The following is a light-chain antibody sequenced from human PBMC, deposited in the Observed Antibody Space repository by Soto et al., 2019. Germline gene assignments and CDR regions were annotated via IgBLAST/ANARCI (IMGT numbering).Light chain of an antibody. J-gene: IGLJ2*01. CDR3: SSFAGNNNLV. Sequence: ALTQPPSASGSPGQSVTISCTGTSSDVGGYNYVSWYQQHPGKAPKLMISEVSKRPSGVPDRFSGSKSGNTASLTVSGLQAEDEADYYCSSFAGNNNLVFGGGTKLTV. CDR1: SSDVGGYNY. V-gene: IGLV2-8*01. CDR2: EVS.